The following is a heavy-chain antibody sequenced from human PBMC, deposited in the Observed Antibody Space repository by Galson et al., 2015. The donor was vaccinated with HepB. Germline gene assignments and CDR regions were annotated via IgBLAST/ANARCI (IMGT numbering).Heavy chain of an antibody. CDR1: GDSVSSNSTA. CDR2: TFYRSKWYH. V-gene: IGHV6-1*01. D-gene: IGHD6-13*01. CDR3: TRGILASGNDH. J-gene: IGHJ5*02. Sequence: AISGDSVSSNSTAWNWIRQSPSRGLEWLGKTFYRSKWYHESAVSVRSRITFYPDTSKNQLSLQLKSVTPEDTAVYYCTRGILASGNDHWGQGTLVTVSP.